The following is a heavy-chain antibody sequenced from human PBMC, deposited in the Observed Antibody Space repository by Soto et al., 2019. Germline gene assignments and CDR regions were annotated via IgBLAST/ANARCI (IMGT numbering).Heavy chain of an antibody. CDR2: ISYDGSNK. Sequence: QVQLVESEGGVVQPGRSLRLSCAASGFTFSSYGMHWVRQAPGKGLEWVAVISYDGSNKYYADSVKGRFTISRDNSKNTLYLQMNSLRAEDTAVYYCAKGRAIFATVNWFDPWGQGTLVTVSS. J-gene: IGHJ5*02. D-gene: IGHD3-3*01. V-gene: IGHV3-30*18. CDR1: GFTFSSYG. CDR3: AKGRAIFATVNWFDP.